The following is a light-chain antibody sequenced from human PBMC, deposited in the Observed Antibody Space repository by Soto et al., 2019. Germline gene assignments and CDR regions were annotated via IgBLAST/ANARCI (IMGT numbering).Light chain of an antibody. CDR1: SSDVGNYNY. CDR2: MVS. CDR3: TSPTTGSIYV. Sequence: QSVLTQPASVSGSPGQSITISCTGTSSDVGNYNYVSWYQQYPGRVPKLLIYMVSNRPSGVSNRFSGSKSGNTASLTISGLQAEDEADYFCTSPTTGSIYVFGNGTKVTV. V-gene: IGLV2-14*01. J-gene: IGLJ1*01.